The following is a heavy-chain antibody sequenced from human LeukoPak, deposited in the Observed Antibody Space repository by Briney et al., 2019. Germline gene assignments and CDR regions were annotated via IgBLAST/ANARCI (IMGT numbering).Heavy chain of an antibody. D-gene: IGHD2-2*01. CDR1: GFTFDDYG. CDR2: INWNGGST. J-gene: IGHJ4*02. CDR3: ARGSTTSAPLFDY. Sequence: GGSLRLSCAASGFTFDDYGMSWVRQATGKGLEWVSGINWNGGSTGYADSVKGRFTISRDNAKNSVYLQMNSLRAEDTALYYCARGSTTSAPLFDYWGQGALVTVSS. V-gene: IGHV3-20*04.